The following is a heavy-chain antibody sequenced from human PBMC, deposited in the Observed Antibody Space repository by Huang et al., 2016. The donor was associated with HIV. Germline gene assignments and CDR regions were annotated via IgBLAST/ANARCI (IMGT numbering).Heavy chain of an antibody. Sequence: QVQLVQSGAEMKKSGSSVKVSCKASGGPVSSFAFTWVRQAPGHGLEWMVGIITLHDTTDLAQKFRGRVTLTADESTNTAFMELSGLTSQDTAVYYCARGVGNSNRGFDIWGQGTLVTVS. CDR2: IITLHDTT. J-gene: IGHJ4*02. CDR1: GGPVSSFA. CDR3: ARGVGNSNRGFDI. V-gene: IGHV1-69*13. D-gene: IGHD5-18*01.